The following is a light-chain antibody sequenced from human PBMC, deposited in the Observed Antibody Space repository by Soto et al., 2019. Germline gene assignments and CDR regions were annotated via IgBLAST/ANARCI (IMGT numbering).Light chain of an antibody. J-gene: IGKJ4*01. Sequence: DIKMTKTPSSLSASVGGRVTINCRASQSISSYLNWYQQKPGKAPKLLIYAASSLQSGVPSRFSGSGSGTDFTLTISSLQPEDFATYYCQQSYSTPVTFGGGTKVDIK. V-gene: IGKV1-39*01. CDR2: AAS. CDR1: QSISSY. CDR3: QQSYSTPVT.